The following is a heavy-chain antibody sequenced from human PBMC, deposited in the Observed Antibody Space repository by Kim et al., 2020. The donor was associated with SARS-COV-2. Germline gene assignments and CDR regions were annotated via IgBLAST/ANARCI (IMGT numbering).Heavy chain of an antibody. D-gene: IGHD6-6*01. V-gene: IGHV5-51*01. J-gene: IGHJ4*02. CDR3: ARLGGMPPDYSSSSGLDH. Sequence: GESLKISCKASGYSFTHSWIAWVRQKPGKGLEWMGIIYPRDSDTRYSPSFQGQVTLSVDESFNTAYLQWRTLEISDTATYYCARLGGMPPDYSSSSGLDHWGQGTLVIVSS. CDR1: GYSFTHSW. CDR2: IYPRDSDT.